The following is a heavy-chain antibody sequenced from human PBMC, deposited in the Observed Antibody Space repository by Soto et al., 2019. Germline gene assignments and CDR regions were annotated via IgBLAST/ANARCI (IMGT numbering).Heavy chain of an antibody. Sequence: GASVKVSCKASGYTFTSYYMHWVRQAPGQGLEWMGIINPSGGSTSYAQKFQGRVTMTRDTSTSTVYMELSSLRSEDTAVYYCARDKGAGWDYSYGMDVWGQGTTVTVSS. CDR2: INPSGGST. CDR3: ARDKGAGWDYSYGMDV. J-gene: IGHJ6*02. CDR1: GYTFTSYY. D-gene: IGHD6-19*01. V-gene: IGHV1-46*01.